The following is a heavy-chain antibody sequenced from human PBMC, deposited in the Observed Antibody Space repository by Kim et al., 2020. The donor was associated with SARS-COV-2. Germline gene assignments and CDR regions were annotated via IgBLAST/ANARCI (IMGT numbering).Heavy chain of an antibody. V-gene: IGHV4-39*07. D-gene: IGHD3-10*01. CDR3: ARDYYGSGNGFDL. CDR1: GGSISSSSYY. Sequence: SETLSLTCTVSGGSISSSSYYWGWIRQPPGKGLEWIGSVYYSGSSYYNPSLKSRVTISVDTSKKQFSLKLSSVIAADTAVYYCARDYYGSGNGFDLWGRGTLVTVYS. J-gene: IGHJ2*01. CDR2: VYYSGSS.